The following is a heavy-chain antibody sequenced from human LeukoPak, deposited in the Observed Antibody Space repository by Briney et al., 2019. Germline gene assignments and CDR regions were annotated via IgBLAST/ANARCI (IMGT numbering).Heavy chain of an antibody. CDR3: AREGLYRAFDI. V-gene: IGHV3-11*04. CDR1: GFTFSDYY. Sequence: GGSLRLSCTASGFTFSDYYMSWIRQAPGKGLEWVSYNSSSGNTIFYADSVKGRFTISRDNAKNSLDLQMNSLRAEDTAVYYCAREGLYRAFDIWGQGTMVIVSS. D-gene: IGHD2-2*02. J-gene: IGHJ3*02. CDR2: NSSSGNTI.